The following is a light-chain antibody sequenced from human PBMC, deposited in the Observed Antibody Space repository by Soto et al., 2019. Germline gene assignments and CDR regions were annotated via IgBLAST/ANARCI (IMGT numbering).Light chain of an antibody. J-gene: IGKJ2*01. Sequence: DIQMTQSPSTLSASVGDRVTITCRASQSISSWLAWYQQKPGKAPNLLIYKASSLQSGVPSRFSGSGSGTEFALTSPSLQPDDLATYYCQQYSSYPYTFGQGTKLEIK. CDR1: QSISSW. CDR3: QQYSSYPYT. V-gene: IGKV1-5*03. CDR2: KAS.